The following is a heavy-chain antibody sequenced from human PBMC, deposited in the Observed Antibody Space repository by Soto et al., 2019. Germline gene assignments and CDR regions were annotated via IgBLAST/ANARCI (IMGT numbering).Heavy chain of an antibody. CDR3: VRNLASGGTYYIDY. Sequence: EVQLVESGGGLGEPGGSLRLSCAASGFIFSDHYMDWVRQAPGKGLEWIGRVRDKANGYTTEYAASVRGRFTVSRDDSKNSLDLQMNSLQIEDTAMYYCVRNLASGGTYYIDYWGQGTLVTVSS. J-gene: IGHJ4*02. V-gene: IGHV3-72*01. CDR2: VRDKANGYTT. D-gene: IGHD1-26*01. CDR1: GFIFSDHY.